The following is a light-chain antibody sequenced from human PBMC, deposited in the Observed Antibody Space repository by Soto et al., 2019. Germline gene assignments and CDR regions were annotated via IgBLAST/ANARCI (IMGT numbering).Light chain of an antibody. CDR3: SSYTSSSTL. J-gene: IGLJ1*01. CDR1: SSDVGGYNY. CDR2: DVS. V-gene: IGLV2-14*01. Sequence: QSALTQPASVSGSPGQSITISCTGTSSDVGGYNYVSWYQQHPGKAPKLMIYDVSNRPSRVSNRFSGSKSGNTASLTISGLQAEDEADYYCSSYTSSSTLFGTGIKVTVL.